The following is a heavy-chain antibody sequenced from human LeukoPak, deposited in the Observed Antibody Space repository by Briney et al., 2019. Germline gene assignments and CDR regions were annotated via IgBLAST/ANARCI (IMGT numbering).Heavy chain of an antibody. D-gene: IGHD3-22*01. J-gene: IGHJ4*02. V-gene: IGHV1-69*06. CDR3: ARGDYYDSSGYVYYFDY. Sequence: SVKVSCKASGGTFSSYAISWVRQAPGQGLEWMGGIIPIFGTANYAQKFQGRVTITADKSTGTAYMELSSLRSEDTAVYYCARGDYYDSSGYVYYFDYWGQGTLVTVSS. CDR1: GGTFSSYA. CDR2: IIPIFGTA.